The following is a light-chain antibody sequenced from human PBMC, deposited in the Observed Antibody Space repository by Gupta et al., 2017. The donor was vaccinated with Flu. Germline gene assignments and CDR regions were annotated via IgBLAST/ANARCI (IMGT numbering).Light chain of an antibody. CDR1: SSGGGDYNY. V-gene: IGLV2-14*01. J-gene: IGLJ3*02. CDR3: SSYTSSSRV. CDR2: EVS. Sequence: GTSSGGGDYNYVSWYQQHPGKAPKLMIYEVSNRPSGVSNRFSGSKSGNTASLTISGLQAEDEADYYCSSYTSSSRVFGGGTKLTVL.